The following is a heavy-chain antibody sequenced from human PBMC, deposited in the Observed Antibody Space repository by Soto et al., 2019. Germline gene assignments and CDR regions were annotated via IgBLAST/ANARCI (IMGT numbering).Heavy chain of an antibody. CDR3: ARLVGAYDSYFDH. V-gene: IGHV5-51*01. Sequence: LKISCKASGHDFARTWIGWVRQLPGKGLDWLGIIYPGDSETRYSPSFRGQVTFSVDMSISTAYLQWSSLKTSDIAIYYCARLVGAYDSYFDHWGQGTRVTVSS. CDR2: IYPGDSET. J-gene: IGHJ4*02. D-gene: IGHD5-12*01. CDR1: GHDFARTW.